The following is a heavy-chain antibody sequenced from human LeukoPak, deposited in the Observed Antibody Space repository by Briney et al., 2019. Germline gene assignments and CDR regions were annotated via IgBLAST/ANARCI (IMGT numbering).Heavy chain of an antibody. J-gene: IGHJ5*02. CDR2: IYYSGNT. Sequence: PSETLSLTCAVPGGSISSGGYSWSWIRQPPGKGLEWIGYIYYSGNTNYNPSLKSRVTISVDTSKNQFSLKLDSVTAADTAVYFCARRLVARNWFDPWGQGTLVTVSS. CDR1: GGSISSGGYS. D-gene: IGHD2-15*01. V-gene: IGHV4-61*08. CDR3: ARRLVARNWFDP.